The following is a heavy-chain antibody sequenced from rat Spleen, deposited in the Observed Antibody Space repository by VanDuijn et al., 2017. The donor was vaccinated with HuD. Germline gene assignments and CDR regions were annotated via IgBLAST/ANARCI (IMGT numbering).Heavy chain of an antibody. D-gene: IGHD1-1*01. Sequence: EVQLVESGGGLVQPGGSLKLSCAASGFSFSDYNMAWVRQAPKKGLEWVATVIYDGSKTFYRDSVRGRFTISRDKAKSTLYLQMDSLRSEDTASYYCARHEMVTGYFDYWGQGVMVTVSS. J-gene: IGHJ2*01. CDR1: GFSFSDYN. CDR2: VIYDGSKT. V-gene: IGHV5S10*01. CDR3: ARHEMVTGYFDY.